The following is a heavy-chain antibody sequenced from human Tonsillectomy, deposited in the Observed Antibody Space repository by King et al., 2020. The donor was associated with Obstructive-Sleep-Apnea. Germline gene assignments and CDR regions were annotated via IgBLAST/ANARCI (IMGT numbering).Heavy chain of an antibody. Sequence: VQLVESGAEVKKPGESLRISCKGSGYSFTNSWISWVRQMPGTGLEWMGRIDPSDSYTNYSPSFRGHVTISTDKSISTAYLQWSSLQASDTAMYYCASSVGGATSAVFDYWVLGTLVTVSS. V-gene: IGHV5-10-1*03. D-gene: IGHD1-26*01. CDR2: IDPSDSYT. CDR3: ASSVGGATSAVFDY. J-gene: IGHJ4*02. CDR1: GYSFTNSW.